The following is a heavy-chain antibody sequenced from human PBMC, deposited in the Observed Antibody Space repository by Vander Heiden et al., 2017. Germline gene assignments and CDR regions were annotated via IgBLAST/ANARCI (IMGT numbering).Heavy chain of an antibody. V-gene: IGHV3-13*01. Sequence: EVQLVASGGGLVQPGGSRRLSCAASGFTFSSYDMHWVRQPTGKGLEWVSAIATAGDTYYAGSVKGRFTISRENAKNSLSLQMNSLRAGDTAVYYCARGASTGFDPWGQGTLVTVSS. CDR1: GFTFSSYD. CDR3: ARGASTGFDP. D-gene: IGHD2-2*01. J-gene: IGHJ5*02. CDR2: IATAGDT.